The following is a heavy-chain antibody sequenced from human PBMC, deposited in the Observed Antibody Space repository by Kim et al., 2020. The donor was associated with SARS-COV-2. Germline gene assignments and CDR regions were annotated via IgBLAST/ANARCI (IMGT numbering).Heavy chain of an antibody. CDR1: GFTFNTYW. J-gene: IGHJ4*02. D-gene: IGHD5-18*01. V-gene: IGHV3-7*01. CDR3: AREHGYKNDY. Sequence: GGSLRLSCAASGFTFNTYWMSWGRQAPGKGPEWVANINLDGTRKSYMDSVKGRFTIPRDNAENSLYLQMNSLRAEDTAVYYCAREHGYKNDYWGLGTLVT. CDR2: INLDGTRK.